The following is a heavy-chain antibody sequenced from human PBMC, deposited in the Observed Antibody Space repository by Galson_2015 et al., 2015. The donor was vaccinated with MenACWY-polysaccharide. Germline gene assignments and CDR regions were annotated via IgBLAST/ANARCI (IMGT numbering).Heavy chain of an antibody. Sequence: SLRLSCAASGFTFSNAWMSWVRQAPGKGLEWVGRIKSKTDGGTTDYAAPVKGRFTISRDDSKNTLYLQMNSLKTEDTAVYYCTTFALGDYYYYYGMDVWGQGTTVTVSS. CDR2: IKSKTDGGTT. CDR3: TTFALGDYYYYYGMDV. CDR1: GFTFSNAW. V-gene: IGHV3-15*01. D-gene: IGHD3-10*01. J-gene: IGHJ6*02.